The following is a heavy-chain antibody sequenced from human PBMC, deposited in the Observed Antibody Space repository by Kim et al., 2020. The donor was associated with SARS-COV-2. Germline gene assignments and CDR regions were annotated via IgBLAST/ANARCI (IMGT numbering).Heavy chain of an antibody. Sequence: GGSLRLSCTASGFTFGDYAMSWFRQAPGKGLEWVGFIRSKAYGGTTEYAASVKGRFTISRDDSKSIAYLQMNSLKTEDTAVYYCTRDWAAPYQLPNFDIWGQGTMVTVSS. J-gene: IGHJ3*02. CDR1: GFTFGDYA. CDR3: TRDWAAPYQLPNFDI. CDR2: IRSKAYGGTT. D-gene: IGHD2-2*01. V-gene: IGHV3-49*03.